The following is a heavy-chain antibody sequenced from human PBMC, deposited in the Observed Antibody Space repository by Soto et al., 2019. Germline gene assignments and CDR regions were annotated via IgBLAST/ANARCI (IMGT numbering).Heavy chain of an antibody. V-gene: IGHV4-59*01. CDR2: IYYSGFT. D-gene: IGHD3-9*01. CDR3: ARLYPYYDFLTGSQIYAFDI. Sequence: SETLSLTCTVSGDSISSSYWSWIRQSPGKGLEWIGYIYYSGFTNYNPSLKSRATISVDTSKNQFSLKLSSVTAADTAVFYCARLYPYYDFLTGSQIYAFDIWGQGTMVTVSS. CDR1: GDSISSSY. J-gene: IGHJ3*02.